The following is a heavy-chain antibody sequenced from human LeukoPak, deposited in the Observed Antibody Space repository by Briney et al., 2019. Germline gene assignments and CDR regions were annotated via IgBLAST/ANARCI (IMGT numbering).Heavy chain of an antibody. CDR3: AKDPATRDGHGAWFDP. D-gene: IGHD5-24*01. Sequence: GGSLRLSCAASGFTFHDYGMSWVRQVPGKGLEWVSLISGDGDSTYYTDSVKGRFTISRDNSKNSLYLQMNSLRTEDTALYYCAKDPATRDGHGAWFDPWGQGILVTVSS. CDR1: GFTFHDYG. J-gene: IGHJ5*02. V-gene: IGHV3-43*02. CDR2: ISGDGDST.